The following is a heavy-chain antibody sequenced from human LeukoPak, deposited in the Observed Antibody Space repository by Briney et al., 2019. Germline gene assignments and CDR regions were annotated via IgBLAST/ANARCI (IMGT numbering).Heavy chain of an antibody. CDR1: GFTLSNYW. V-gene: IGHV3-74*01. J-gene: IGHJ6*03. CDR3: AKDFGATMVRGVIMDYYYYYMDV. CDR2: INSDGSST. Sequence: GGSLRLSCSASGFTLSNYWMHWVRQAPGKGLVWVSRINSDGSSTNYADSVKGRFTVSRDNAKNTLYLQMNSLRAEDTAVYYCAKDFGATMVRGVIMDYYYYYMDVWGKGTTVTISS. D-gene: IGHD3-10*01.